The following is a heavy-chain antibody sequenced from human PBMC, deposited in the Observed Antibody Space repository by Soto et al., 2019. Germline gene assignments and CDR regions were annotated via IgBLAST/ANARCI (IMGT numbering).Heavy chain of an antibody. D-gene: IGHD1-26*01. Sequence: SVKVSCKASGFTFTSSAVQWVRQARGQRLEWIGWIVVGSGNTNYAQKFRERVTITRDMSTSTAYMELSSLRSEDTAVYYCAATVGATGYYYGMDVWGQGTTVTVSS. V-gene: IGHV1-58*01. CDR2: IVVGSGNT. CDR3: AATVGATGYYYGMDV. J-gene: IGHJ6*02. CDR1: GFTFTSSA.